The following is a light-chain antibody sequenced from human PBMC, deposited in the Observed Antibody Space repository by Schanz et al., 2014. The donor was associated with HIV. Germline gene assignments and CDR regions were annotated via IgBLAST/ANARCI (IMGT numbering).Light chain of an antibody. CDR3: AAWDDSLNGRV. V-gene: IGLV1-44*01. Sequence: QSVLTQPPSVSAAPGQKVTISCSGSSSNIGNNYVSWYQQLPGTAPKLLIYGNTNRPSGVPDRFSGSKSGTSASLTISGLQSDDEADYHCAAWDDSLNGRVFGGGTKLTVL. J-gene: IGLJ2*01. CDR1: SSNIGNNY. CDR2: GNT.